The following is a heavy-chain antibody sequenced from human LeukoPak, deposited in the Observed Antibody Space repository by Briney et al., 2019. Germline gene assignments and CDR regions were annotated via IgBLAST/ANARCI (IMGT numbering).Heavy chain of an antibody. CDR1: GGSISSGGYY. V-gene: IGHV4-31*03. J-gene: IGHJ3*02. D-gene: IGHD3-22*01. CDR3: ARATYCYDSSGHYNGAFDI. CDR2: IYYSGST. Sequence: SETLSLTCTVSGGSISSGGYYWSWIRQHPGKGLEWIGYIYYSGSTYYNPSLKSRVTISVDTSKNQFSLKLSSVTAADTAVYYCARATYCYDSSGHYNGAFDIWGQGTMVTVSS.